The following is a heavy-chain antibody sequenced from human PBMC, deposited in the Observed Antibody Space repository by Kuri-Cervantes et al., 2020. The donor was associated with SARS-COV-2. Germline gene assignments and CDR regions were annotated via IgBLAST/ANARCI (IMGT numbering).Heavy chain of an antibody. CDR3: ASPRYYDFWSGPAGVMDV. J-gene: IGHJ6*02. V-gene: IGHV3-48*01. D-gene: IGHD3-3*01. CDR2: ISSSSSTI. Sequence: ETLSLTCEASGFTFSSYSMNWVRQAPGKGLEWVSYISSSSSTIYYADSVKGRFTISRDNAKNSLYLQMNSLRAEDTAVYYCASPRYYDFWSGPAGVMDVWGQGTTVTVSS. CDR1: GFTFSSYS.